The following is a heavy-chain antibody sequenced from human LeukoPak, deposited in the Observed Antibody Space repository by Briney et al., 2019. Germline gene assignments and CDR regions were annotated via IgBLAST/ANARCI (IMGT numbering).Heavy chain of an antibody. CDR3: AKLFKAYSSSWIDY. CDR1: GXTFSDYY. V-gene: IGHV3-11*03. Sequence: PGGSLRLSCAASGXTFSDYYMSWIRQAPGQGLEWVAYISHSSGFTNYADSVKGRFAISRDNAKNSLYLQMDSLRAEDTAIYYCAKLFKAYSSSWIDYWGQGNLVTVSS. J-gene: IGHJ4*02. D-gene: IGHD6-13*01. CDR2: ISHSSGFT.